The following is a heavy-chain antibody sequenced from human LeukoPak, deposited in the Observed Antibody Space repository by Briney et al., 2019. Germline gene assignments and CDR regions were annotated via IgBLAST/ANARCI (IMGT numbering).Heavy chain of an antibody. V-gene: IGHV3-66*01. CDR1: GFTVSSNY. J-gene: IGHJ6*02. CDR2: IFSGCST. D-gene: IGHD1-26*01. Sequence: GGALRLSCAASGFTVSSNYMNWVRQAPGKGLEWVSVIFSGCSTIYADSVKGRFTISRDSSKNTLYLQMNSLRAEDTAVYYCARDPVGAIGYGMDVWGQGTTVSVS. CDR3: ARDPVGAIGYGMDV.